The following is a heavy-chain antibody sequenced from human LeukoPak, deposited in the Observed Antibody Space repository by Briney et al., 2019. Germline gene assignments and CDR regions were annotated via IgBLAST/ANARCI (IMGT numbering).Heavy chain of an antibody. CDR1: GGSISSGDYY. Sequence: PSQTLSLTCTVSGGSISSGDYYWSWIRQPPGKGLEWIGYIYYSGSTYYNPSLKSRVTISVDTSKNQFSLKLSSVTAADTAVYYCARQSGDWAYYFDYWGQGTLVTVSS. J-gene: IGHJ4*02. CDR3: ARQSGDWAYYFDY. D-gene: IGHD2-21*02. V-gene: IGHV4-30-4*08. CDR2: IYYSGST.